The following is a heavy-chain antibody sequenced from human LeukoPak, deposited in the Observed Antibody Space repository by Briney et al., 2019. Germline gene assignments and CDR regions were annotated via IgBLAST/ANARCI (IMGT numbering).Heavy chain of an antibody. D-gene: IGHD6-19*01. CDR3: ARMGVGWYSSGSTHSGYFDY. V-gene: IGHV4-34*01. J-gene: IGHJ4*02. CDR1: GGSFSGYY. CDR2: INHSGST. Sequence: SETLSLTCAVYGGSFSGYYWSWIRQPPGKGLEWIGEINHSGSTNYNPSLKSRVTISVDTSKSQFSLKLSSVTAADTAVYYCARMGVGWYSSGSTHSGYFDYWGEGTLVTVSS.